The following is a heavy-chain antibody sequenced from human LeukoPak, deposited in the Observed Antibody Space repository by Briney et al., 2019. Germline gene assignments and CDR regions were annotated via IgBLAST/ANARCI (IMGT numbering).Heavy chain of an antibody. D-gene: IGHD3-9*01. CDR2: INAGNGNT. CDR3: ARGNLVLRYFDWLLNAPDY. Sequence: GASVKVSCKASGYTFTSYAMHWVRQAPGQRLEWMGWINAGNGNTKYSQKFQGRVTITRDTSASTAYMELSSLRSEDTAVYYCARGNLVLRYFDWLLNAPDYRGQGTLVTVSS. V-gene: IGHV1-3*01. CDR1: GYTFTSYA. J-gene: IGHJ4*02.